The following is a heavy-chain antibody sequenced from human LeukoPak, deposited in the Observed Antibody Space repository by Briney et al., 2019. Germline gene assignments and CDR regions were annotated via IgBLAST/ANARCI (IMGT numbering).Heavy chain of an antibody. Sequence: PGGSLRLSCAASGFTFSDYYMSWIRQAPGKGLEWVSYISSSGSTIYYADSVKGRFTISRDNAKNSLYLQMNSLRAEDTALYYCAKEHYYDSSGYFPHYFDYWGQGTLVTVSS. J-gene: IGHJ4*02. CDR1: GFTFSDYY. CDR2: ISSSGSTI. D-gene: IGHD3-22*01. CDR3: AKEHYYDSSGYFPHYFDY. V-gene: IGHV3-11*01.